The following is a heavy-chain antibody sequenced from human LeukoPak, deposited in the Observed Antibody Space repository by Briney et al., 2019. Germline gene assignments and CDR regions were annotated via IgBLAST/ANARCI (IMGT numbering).Heavy chain of an antibody. D-gene: IGHD3-22*01. CDR3: ARDLGQYYDTSDNWFDP. J-gene: IGHJ5*02. Sequence: PGGSLRLSCAASGFTFSSYSMNWVRQAPGKVLVWVSRTNSDGINTSYADSVKGRFTISRDNAKNTLNLQMNSLRAEDTAVYYCARDLGQYYDTSDNWFDPWGQGTLVTVSS. CDR2: TNSDGINT. CDR1: GFTFSSYS. V-gene: IGHV3-74*01.